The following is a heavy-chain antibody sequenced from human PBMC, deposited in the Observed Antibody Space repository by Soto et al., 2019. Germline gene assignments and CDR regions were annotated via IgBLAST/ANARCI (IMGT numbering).Heavy chain of an antibody. D-gene: IGHD3-10*01. CDR1: GFTFSSYG. V-gene: IGHV3-33*01. CDR2: IWYDGSNK. Sequence: GGSLRLSCAASGFTFSSYGMHWVRQAPGKGLEWVAVIWYDGSNKYYADSVKGRFTISRDNSKNTLYLQMNSLRAEDTAVYYCARESGPDYNWFDPWGQGTLVTVSS. CDR3: ARESGPDYNWFDP. J-gene: IGHJ5*02.